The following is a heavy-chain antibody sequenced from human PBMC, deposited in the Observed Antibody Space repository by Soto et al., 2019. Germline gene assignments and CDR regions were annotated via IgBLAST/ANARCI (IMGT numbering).Heavy chain of an antibody. CDR1: GGSVSTGMKY. J-gene: IGHJ6*02. D-gene: IGHD3-10*01. CDR3: MKAHESGDFLGMSV. V-gene: IGHV4-61*01. Sequence: SETLSLTCTVSGGSVSTGMKYWGWVRQPPGKALEFIGYMYKTVETLLNSSLKSRVTLSMETSKNQLSLTLSSVTAADTAVYFCMKAHESGDFLGMSVWGPGTTVTVSS. CDR2: MYKTVET.